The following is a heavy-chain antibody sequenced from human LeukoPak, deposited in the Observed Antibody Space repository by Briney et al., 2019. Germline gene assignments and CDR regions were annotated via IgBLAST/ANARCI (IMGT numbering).Heavy chain of an antibody. CDR1: GFTFSSYS. CDR3: AKDERVGALMVYAPNNWFDP. CDR2: ISSSSSYI. J-gene: IGHJ5*02. V-gene: IGHV3-21*04. D-gene: IGHD2-8*01. Sequence: GGSLRLSCAASGFTFSSYSMNWVRQAPGKGLEWVSSISSSSSYIYYADSVKGRFTISRDNAKNSLYLQMNSLRAEDTAVYYCAKDERVGALMVYAPNNWFDPWGQGTLVTVSS.